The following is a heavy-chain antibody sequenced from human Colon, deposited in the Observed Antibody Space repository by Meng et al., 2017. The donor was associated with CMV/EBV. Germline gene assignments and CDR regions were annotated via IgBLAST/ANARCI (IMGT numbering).Heavy chain of an antibody. D-gene: IGHD6-13*01. CDR1: GFTFSDYT. CDR3: ARVPGYSSSPGYYNGMDV. CDR2: INWNSGRI. J-gene: IGHJ6*02. V-gene: IGHV3-9*01. Sequence: SLKISCEASGFTFSDYTMHWVRQAPGKGLEWVSGINWNSGRIGYADSVKGRFTISRDNAKKSLYLQMNILRADDTALYYCARVPGYSSSPGYYNGMDVWGQGTTVTVSS.